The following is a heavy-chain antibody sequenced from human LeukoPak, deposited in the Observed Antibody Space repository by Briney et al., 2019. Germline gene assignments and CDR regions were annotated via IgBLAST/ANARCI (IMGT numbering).Heavy chain of an antibody. V-gene: IGHV1-46*01. D-gene: IGHD6-19*01. J-gene: IGHJ4*02. CDR1: GYTFSNYF. Sequence: GASVKVSFKASGYTFSNYFMHWVRQAPGQGLEWMGIINPSGGSTNYAQNFQGRVTMTRDTSTSTVYMELSSLTYEDTAVYYCARESVAGDFDYWGQGTLVTVSS. CDR2: INPSGGST. CDR3: ARESVAGDFDY.